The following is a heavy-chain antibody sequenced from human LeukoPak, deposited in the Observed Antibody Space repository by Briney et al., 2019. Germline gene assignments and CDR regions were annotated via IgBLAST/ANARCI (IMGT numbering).Heavy chain of an antibody. V-gene: IGHV3-23*01. CDR2: ISGSGAGT. D-gene: IGHD6-19*01. CDR3: AKDVYSSGYYIFDF. CDR1: GFTFSKYA. J-gene: IGHJ4*02. Sequence: PGGSLRLSCVASGFTFSKYAMSWVRQAPGKGLEWVSTISGSGAGTYYADSVKGRFTISRDNSESTLYLQMSSLRAEDTAVYYCAKDVYSSGYYIFDFWGQGTLVTASS.